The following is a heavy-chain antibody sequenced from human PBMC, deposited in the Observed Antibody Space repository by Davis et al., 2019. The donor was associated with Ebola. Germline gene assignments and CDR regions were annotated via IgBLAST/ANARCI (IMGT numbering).Heavy chain of an antibody. D-gene: IGHD6-25*01. V-gene: IGHV3-53*01. CDR3: ARAVQGVAATVPYYFYGMDV. CDR1: GFSVSANY. J-gene: IGHJ6*02. CDR2: IYSGGTT. Sequence: GESLKISCAASGFSVSANYMNWVRQAPGKGLEWVSVIYSGGTTYYADSVKGRFTISRDNSKNTQSLQMNSLRAEDTAVYHCARAVQGVAATVPYYFYGMDVWGQGTTVTVSS.